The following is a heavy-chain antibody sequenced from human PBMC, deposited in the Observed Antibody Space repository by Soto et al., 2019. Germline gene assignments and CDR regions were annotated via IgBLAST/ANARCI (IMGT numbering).Heavy chain of an antibody. D-gene: IGHD5-18*01. CDR3: ARTSMQSRGYSYGHGGMDV. CDR2: IDPSDSYT. Sequence: GESLKISCKGSGCSFTIYWISWVRQMPGKGLEWMGRIDPSDSYTNYSPSFQGHVTIPADKSISTAYLQWSSLKASDTAMYYCARTSMQSRGYSYGHGGMDVWGQGTTVTVSS. V-gene: IGHV5-10-1*01. CDR1: GCSFTIYW. J-gene: IGHJ6*02.